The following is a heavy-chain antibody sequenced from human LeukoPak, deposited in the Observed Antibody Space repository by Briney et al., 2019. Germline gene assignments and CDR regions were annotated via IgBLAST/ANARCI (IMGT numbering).Heavy chain of an antibody. D-gene: IGHD3-22*01. V-gene: IGHV1-2*04. CDR3: AREVYGGYYYDY. CDR1: GYTFTGYY. Sequence: ASVKVSCKASGYTFTGYYMHWVRQAPGQGLEWMGWINPNSGGTNYAQKFQGWVTMTTDTSTSTAYMELRSLRSDDTAVYYCAREVYGGYYYDYWGQGTLVTVSS. CDR2: INPNSGGT. J-gene: IGHJ4*02.